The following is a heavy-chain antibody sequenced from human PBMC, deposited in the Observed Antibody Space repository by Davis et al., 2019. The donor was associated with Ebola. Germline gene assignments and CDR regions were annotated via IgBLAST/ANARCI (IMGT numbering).Heavy chain of an antibody. D-gene: IGHD6-13*01. Sequence: PGGSLRLSCAASGVTFSGSAMHWVRQASGKGLEWVGRIRSKANSYATAYAASVNGRFTISRDDSKNTAYLQMNSLKTEDTAVYYCTRHPVAAAGTGFDPWSQGTLVTVSS. CDR3: TRHPVAAAGTGFDP. CDR1: GVTFSGSA. CDR2: IRSKANSYAT. V-gene: IGHV3-73*01. J-gene: IGHJ5*02.